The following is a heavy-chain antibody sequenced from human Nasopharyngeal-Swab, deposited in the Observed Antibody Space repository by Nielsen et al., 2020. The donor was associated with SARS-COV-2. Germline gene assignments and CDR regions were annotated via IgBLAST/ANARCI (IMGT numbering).Heavy chain of an antibody. J-gene: IGHJ5*02. V-gene: IGHV4-59*01. CDR3: ARAYDSSHNWFDP. D-gene: IGHD3-22*01. Sequence: WIRQPPGKGLEWIGYIYYSGSTNYNPSLKSRVTISVDTSKNQFSLKLSSVTAADTAVYYCARAYDSSHNWFDPWGQGTLVTVSS. CDR2: IYYSGST.